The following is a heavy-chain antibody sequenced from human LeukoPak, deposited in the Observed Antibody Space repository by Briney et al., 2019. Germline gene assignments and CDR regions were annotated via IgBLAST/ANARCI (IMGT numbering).Heavy chain of an antibody. Sequence: SETLSLTCTVSGGSISSSSYYWSWIRQHPGKGLEWIGYIYYSGSTYYNPSLKSRVTISVDTSKNQFSLKLSSVTAADTAVYYCARVRRTIFGVVRIDYWGQGTLVTVSS. CDR2: IYYSGST. J-gene: IGHJ4*02. V-gene: IGHV4-31*03. CDR1: GGSISSSSYY. CDR3: ARVRRTIFGVVRIDY. D-gene: IGHD3-3*01.